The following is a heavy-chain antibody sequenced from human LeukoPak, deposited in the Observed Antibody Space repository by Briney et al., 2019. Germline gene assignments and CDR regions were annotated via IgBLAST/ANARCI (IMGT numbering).Heavy chain of an antibody. CDR2: ISGSGYYI. Sequence: GGSLRLSSVGSGFTFSSYSLTWVRQAPGRGLEWVSSISGSGYYIYYADSLKGRFTVSRDNAKNSLYLEINTLRAEDTAVYHCARVQWVRAVVINPLDVWGKGTTVTVSS. V-gene: IGHV3-21*01. CDR3: ARVQWVRAVVINPLDV. D-gene: IGHD3-10*01. J-gene: IGHJ6*04. CDR1: GFTFSSYS.